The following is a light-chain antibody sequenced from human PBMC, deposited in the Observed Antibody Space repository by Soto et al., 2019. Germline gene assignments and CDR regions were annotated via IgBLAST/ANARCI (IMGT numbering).Light chain of an antibody. CDR3: QRYGRSPPWT. V-gene: IGKV3-20*01. J-gene: IGKJ1*01. Sequence: EIVLTQSPGTLSLSPGERATLSCRASQSVSSSSLAWYQQKPGQAPRLLIYGASSRATGIPDRFSGSGSGADFTLTISRLEPEDFAVYYCQRYGRSPPWTFGQGTKVAIK. CDR1: QSVSSSS. CDR2: GAS.